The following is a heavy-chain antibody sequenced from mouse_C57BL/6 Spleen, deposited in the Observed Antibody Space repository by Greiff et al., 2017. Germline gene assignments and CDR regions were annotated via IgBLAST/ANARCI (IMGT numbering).Heavy chain of an antibody. CDR3: ASGTTVVAGFDY. CDR2: ISYDGSN. D-gene: IGHD1-1*01. Sequence: EVQLVESGPGLVKPSQSLSLTCSVTGYSITSGYYWNWIRQFPGNKLEWMGYISYDGSNNYNPSLKNRISITRDTSKNQFFLKLNSVTTEDTATYYWASGTTVVAGFDYWGQGTTLTVSS. V-gene: IGHV3-6*01. CDR1: GYSITSGYY. J-gene: IGHJ2*01.